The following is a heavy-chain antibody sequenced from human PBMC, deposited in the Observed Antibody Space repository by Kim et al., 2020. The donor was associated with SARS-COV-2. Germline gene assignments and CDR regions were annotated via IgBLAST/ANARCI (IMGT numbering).Heavy chain of an antibody. CDR1: GFTFSSYS. CDR2: ISSSSSTI. D-gene: IGHD2-2*02. V-gene: IGHV3-48*02. Sequence: GGSPRLSCAASGFTFSSYSMNWVRQAPGKGLEWVSYISSSSSTIYYADSVKGRFTISRDNAKNSLYLQMNSLRDEDTAVYYCARESYTAWGSYYYGMDVWGQGTTVTVSS. J-gene: IGHJ6*02. CDR3: ARESYTAWGSYYYGMDV.